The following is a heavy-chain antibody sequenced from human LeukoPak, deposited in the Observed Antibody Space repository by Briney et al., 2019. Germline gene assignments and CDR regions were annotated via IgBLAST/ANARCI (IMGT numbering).Heavy chain of an antibody. CDR3: ARGGGDYNGSGDWFDP. CDR2: IYYTGQT. CDR1: GDSISNYY. Sequence: PSETLSLTCSVSGDSISNYYWTWIRQPPGKGLEWIGYIYYTGQTSYNPSLKSRVTISVDTSTGHFSLRLTSVTAADTAMYYCARGGGDYNGSGDWFDPWGQGTLVTVSS. D-gene: IGHD3-10*01. J-gene: IGHJ5*02. V-gene: IGHV4-59*01.